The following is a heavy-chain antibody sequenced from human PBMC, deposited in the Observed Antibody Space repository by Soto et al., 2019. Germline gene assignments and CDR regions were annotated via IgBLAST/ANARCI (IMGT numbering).Heavy chain of an antibody. J-gene: IGHJ4*02. CDR1: GFTFSSYC. D-gene: IGHD2-8*02. CDR3: AREHCTAATSYTVWLGN. Sequence: GGSLRLSCAASGFTFSSYCMYWVRQAPGKGLVWVSCINSDGSTTIYADSVKGRFTISRDNSKNTLYLQMNRLRADDTAVYYCAREHCTAATSYTVWLGNCGRGTRVRVSS. CDR2: INSDGSTT. V-gene: IGHV3-74*01.